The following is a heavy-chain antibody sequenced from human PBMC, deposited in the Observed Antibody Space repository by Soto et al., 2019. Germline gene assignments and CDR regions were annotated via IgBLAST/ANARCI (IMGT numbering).Heavy chain of an antibody. V-gene: IGHV4-34*01. J-gene: IGHJ5*02. CDR3: ARDRRLITMVRGVSLWFDP. D-gene: IGHD3-10*01. Sequence: PSETLSLTCAVYGGSFSGYYWSWIRQPPGKGLEWIGEINHSGSTNYNPSLKSRVTISVDTSKSQFSLKLSSVTAADTAVYYCARDRRLITMVRGVSLWFDPWGQGTLVTVSS. CDR2: INHSGST. CDR1: GGSFSGYY.